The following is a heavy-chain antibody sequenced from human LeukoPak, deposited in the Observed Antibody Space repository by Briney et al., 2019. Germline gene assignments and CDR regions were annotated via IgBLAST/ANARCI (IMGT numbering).Heavy chain of an antibody. Sequence: PSETLSRTCSVSGVSMNNYYWSWLRQPPGKGLEWIGYIFSRGNTNYNPSLKSRVTISVDTSKSQFSLKLNSVTAADTAVYYCARVGDTSSYYYFLDFWGQGTLVTVSS. V-gene: IGHV4-4*09. CDR2: IFSRGNT. D-gene: IGHD3-22*01. CDR3: ARVGDTSSYYYFLDF. J-gene: IGHJ4*02. CDR1: GVSMNNYY.